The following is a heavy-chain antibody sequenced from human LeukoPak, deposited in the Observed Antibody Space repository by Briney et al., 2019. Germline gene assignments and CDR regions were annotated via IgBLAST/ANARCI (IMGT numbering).Heavy chain of an antibody. D-gene: IGHD4-17*01. CDR3: ARGHDYGDPPFDY. CDR1: GGSISSGDYY. J-gene: IGHJ4*02. CDR2: IYYSGST. V-gene: IGHV4-30-4*08. Sequence: SETLSLTCTVSGGSISSGDYYWSWIRQPPGKGLEWIGYIYYSGSTYYNPSLKSRVTISVGTSKNQFSLKLSSVTAADTAVYYCARGHDYGDPPFDYWGQGTLVTVSS.